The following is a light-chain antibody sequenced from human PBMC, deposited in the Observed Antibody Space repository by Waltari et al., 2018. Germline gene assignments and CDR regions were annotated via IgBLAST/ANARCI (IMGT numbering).Light chain of an antibody. Sequence: QSALIQPASVSGSPGQSITISCLGTSSDVGGSNYVSGYQQHPGKAPILMIYDVSIRPSGVSNRFSGSKSGNTASLTISGLQAEDEADYYCGSYTSSSTLVVFGGGAKLTVL. CDR1: SSDVGGSNY. V-gene: IGLV2-14*03. J-gene: IGLJ2*01. CDR2: DVS. CDR3: GSYTSSSTLVV.